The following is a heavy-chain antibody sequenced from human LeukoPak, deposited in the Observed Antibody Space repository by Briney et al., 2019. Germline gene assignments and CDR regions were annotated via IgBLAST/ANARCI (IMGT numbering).Heavy chain of an antibody. CDR3: ARVGRAFTARSSFFVY. D-gene: IGHD6-6*01. V-gene: IGHV1-2*02. CDR1: GYTFSGYY. CDR2: INPNSGGT. Sequence: ASVKVSCKASGYTFSGYYMHWVRQAPGQGLEWMGWINPNSGGTNYAQKFQGRVTMPRDTSISTAYMELIRLRSADAAVYYCARVGRAFTARSSFFVYWGEGSLVTVSS. J-gene: IGHJ4*02.